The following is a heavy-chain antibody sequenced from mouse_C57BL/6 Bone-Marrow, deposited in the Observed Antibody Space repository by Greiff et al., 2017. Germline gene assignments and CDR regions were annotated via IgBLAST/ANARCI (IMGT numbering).Heavy chain of an antibody. CDR3: LRGRDY. CDR2: ISSGGSYT. Sequence: VQLKESGGDLVKPGGSLKLSCAASGFTFSSYGMSWVRQTPDKRLEWVATISSGGSYTYYPDSVKGRFTISRDNAKNTLYLQMSSLKSEDTAMYYCLRGRDYWGQGTTLTVSS. J-gene: IGHJ2*01. V-gene: IGHV5-6*01. D-gene: IGHD1-1*01. CDR1: GFTFSSYG.